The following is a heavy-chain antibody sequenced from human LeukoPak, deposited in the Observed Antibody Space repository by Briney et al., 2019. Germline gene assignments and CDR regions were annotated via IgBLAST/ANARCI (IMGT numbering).Heavy chain of an antibody. Sequence: QSGGSLRLSCAASGFTVSSNYMSWVRQAPGKGLEWVSVIYSGGSTYYADSVKGRFTISRDNARNSLYLQMNSLRAEDTAVYYCARDIASCSDTTCYDIRFDSWGQGTLVTVSS. D-gene: IGHD2-15*01. CDR1: GFTVSSNY. V-gene: IGHV3-53*01. CDR3: ARDIASCSDTTCYDIRFDS. J-gene: IGHJ5*01. CDR2: IYSGGST.